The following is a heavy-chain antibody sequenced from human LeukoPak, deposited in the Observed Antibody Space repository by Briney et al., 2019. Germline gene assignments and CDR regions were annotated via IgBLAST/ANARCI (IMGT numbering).Heavy chain of an antibody. CDR2: IYYSGST. J-gene: IGHJ6*03. CDR1: GGSFSGYY. V-gene: IGHV4-34*01. Sequence: SETLSLTCAVYGGSFSGYYWSWIRQPPGKGLEWIGNIYYSGSTYYNPSLQSRVTISVDTSKNQFSLKLSSVTAAHTAVYYCASHYCTSTSCYVFSGGHMDVWGKGTTVTISS. CDR3: ASHYCTSTSCYVFSGGHMDV. D-gene: IGHD2-2*01.